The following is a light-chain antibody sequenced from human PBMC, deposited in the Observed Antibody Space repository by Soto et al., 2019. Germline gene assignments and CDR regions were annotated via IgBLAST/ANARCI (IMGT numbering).Light chain of an antibody. CDR1: KLGDKY. CDR2: QDS. CDR3: QAWDGSTPVV. Sequence: SYELTQPPSVSVSPGQTASITCSGDKLGDKYACWYQQNPGQSPVLVIYQDSKRPSGIPERFSGSKSGNTATLTISGTQAMDEAEDYWQAWDGSTPVVFGGGTKLTVL. V-gene: IGLV3-1*01. J-gene: IGLJ2*01.